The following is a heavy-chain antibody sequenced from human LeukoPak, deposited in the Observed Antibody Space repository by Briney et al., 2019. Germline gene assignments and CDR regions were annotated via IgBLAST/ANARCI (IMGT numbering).Heavy chain of an antibody. Sequence: SVKVSCKAPGDILSNFPFAWVRQAPGQGLEWMGRIIPMFGIVNHAQTFQDRVTFTADKSTSTTYMELSSLRSEDTAVYFCAREDGPLDYWGQGTLITVSS. J-gene: IGHJ4*02. V-gene: IGHV1-69*04. CDR2: IIPMFGIV. CDR1: GDILSNFP. CDR3: AREDGPLDY. D-gene: IGHD5-24*01.